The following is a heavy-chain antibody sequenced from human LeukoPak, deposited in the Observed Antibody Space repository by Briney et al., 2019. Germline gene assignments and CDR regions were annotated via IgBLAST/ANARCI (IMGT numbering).Heavy chain of an antibody. CDR3: ASRGSGTDYQDDALDI. V-gene: IGHV1-18*01. CDR2: ISASNGKT. Sequence: ASVKVSCKASGYTFSRYGITWVRQAPGQGLEWMGWISASNGKTNYAQKLQDRVTMTTDTSTHTAYMELRSLRSDDTAVYYCASRGSGTDYQDDALDIWGQGTMVTVSS. J-gene: IGHJ3*02. CDR1: GYTFSRYG. D-gene: IGHD3-10*01.